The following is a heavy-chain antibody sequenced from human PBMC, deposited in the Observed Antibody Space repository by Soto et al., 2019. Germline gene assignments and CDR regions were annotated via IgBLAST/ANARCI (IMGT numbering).Heavy chain of an antibody. Sequence: QVQLQESGPGLVKPSQTLSLTCTVSGGSISSGGYYWSWIRQHPGKGLEWIGYIYYSGSTYYNPSLKRRVTISVYTSKNQFSLKLSSVTAADTAVYYCARGRYSYGAFDYWGQGTLVTVSS. V-gene: IGHV4-31*03. CDR2: IYYSGST. J-gene: IGHJ4*02. CDR3: ARGRYSYGAFDY. D-gene: IGHD5-18*01. CDR1: GGSISSGGYY.